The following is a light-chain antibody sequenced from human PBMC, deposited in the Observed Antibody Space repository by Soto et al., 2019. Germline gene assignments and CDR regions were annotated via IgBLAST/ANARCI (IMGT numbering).Light chain of an antibody. Sequence: QSALTQPASLSGSPGQSITISCTGTSTDIGSYNYVSWYQRHPGKAPKLMIFDVSYRPSGISDRFSGSKSGNTASLTISGLQPEDEADYYCSSYGASSTLFGGGTQLTVL. CDR3: SSYGASSTL. V-gene: IGLV2-14*03. CDR2: DVS. J-gene: IGLJ2*01. CDR1: STDIGSYNY.